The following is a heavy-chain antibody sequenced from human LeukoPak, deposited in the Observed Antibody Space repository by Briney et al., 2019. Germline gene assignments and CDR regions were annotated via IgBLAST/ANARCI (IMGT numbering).Heavy chain of an antibody. CDR1: GFTFSSYG. CDR2: ISYDGSNK. Sequence: GGSLRLSCAASGFTFSSYGMHWVRQAPGKGLEWVAVISYDGSNKYYADSVKGRFTISRDNSKNTLYLQMNSLRAEDTAVYYCAKDRTDYYDSSGYSDYWGQGTLVTVSS. V-gene: IGHV3-30*18. D-gene: IGHD3-22*01. CDR3: AKDRTDYYDSSGYSDY. J-gene: IGHJ4*02.